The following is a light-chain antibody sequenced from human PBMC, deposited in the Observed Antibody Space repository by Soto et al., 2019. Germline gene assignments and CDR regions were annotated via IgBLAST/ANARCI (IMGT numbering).Light chain of an antibody. Sequence: QSVLTQPPSASGSPGQSVTISCTGTSSDVGGYNYVSWYQQYPGRALKLMIYEVTKRPSGVPDRFSGSKSGNTASLTVAGLLAEDEADYYCSSYAASNNFYFVFGGGTKLTVL. CDR2: EVT. CDR1: SSDVGGYNY. J-gene: IGLJ3*02. V-gene: IGLV2-8*01. CDR3: SSYAASNNFYFV.